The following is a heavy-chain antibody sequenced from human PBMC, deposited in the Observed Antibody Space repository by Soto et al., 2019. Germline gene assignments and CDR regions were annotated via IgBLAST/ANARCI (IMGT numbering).Heavy chain of an antibody. J-gene: IGHJ4*02. Sequence: GASVKVSCKVSGTSLSGLPMHWVRQAPGKGLEWMGSLDYEEGERSFAYRFQGRLTVTEDTSTDTAYMELSSLMSEDTAVYYCAAGVTTFDYWGQGTLVTVSS. CDR3: AAGVTTFDY. CDR1: GTSLSGLP. D-gene: IGHD4-17*01. CDR2: LDYEEGER. V-gene: IGHV1-24*01.